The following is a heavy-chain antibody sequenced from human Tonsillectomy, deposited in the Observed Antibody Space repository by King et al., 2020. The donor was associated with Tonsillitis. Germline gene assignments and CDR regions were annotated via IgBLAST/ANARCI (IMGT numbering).Heavy chain of an antibody. CDR1: GYTFTGFY. Sequence: QLVQSGTEVKKPGASVKVSCKASGYTFTGFYMHWVRQAPGQGLEWMGWINPNSGGTDYAQNFQGRVTLTRDTSISTAYMELSRLRSDDTAVYYCARGGYCSGSTCYPDYGMDVWGQGTTVTVSS. V-gene: IGHV1-2*02. CDR3: ARGGYCSGSTCYPDYGMDV. CDR2: INPNSGGT. J-gene: IGHJ6*02. D-gene: IGHD2-15*01.